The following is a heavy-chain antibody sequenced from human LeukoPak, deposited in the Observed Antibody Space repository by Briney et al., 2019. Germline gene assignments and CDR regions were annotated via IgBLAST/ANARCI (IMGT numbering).Heavy chain of an antibody. CDR1: GYTFTGYY. J-gene: IGHJ4*02. Sequence: ASVKVCCKASGYTFTGYYMHWVRQAPGQGLEWMGWINPNSGGTNYAQKFQGRVTMTRDTSISTAYMELSRLRSDDTAVYYCAREPAQAAALDYWGQGTLVTVSS. D-gene: IGHD6-13*01. CDR2: INPNSGGT. V-gene: IGHV1-2*02. CDR3: AREPAQAAALDY.